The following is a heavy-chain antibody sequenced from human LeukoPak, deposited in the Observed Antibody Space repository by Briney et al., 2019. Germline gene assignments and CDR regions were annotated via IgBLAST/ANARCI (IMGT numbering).Heavy chain of an antibody. CDR1: GFTFNTYA. J-gene: IGHJ4*02. CDR3: ARDRTSSGWFFDF. CDR2: ISYDGSHK. Sequence: GGSLRLSCAASGFTFNTYAMNWVRQAPGKGLEWVAIISYDGSHKYYADSVKGRFTISRDNSKNTMYLQMSSLRAEDTAVYYCARDRTSSGWFFDFWGQGILVTVSS. D-gene: IGHD6-19*01. V-gene: IGHV3-30-3*01.